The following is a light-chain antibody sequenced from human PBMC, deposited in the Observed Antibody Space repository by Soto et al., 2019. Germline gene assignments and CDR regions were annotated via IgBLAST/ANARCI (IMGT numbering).Light chain of an antibody. CDR3: KSYDSSLSAL. V-gene: IGLV1-40*01. J-gene: IGLJ2*01. CDR1: SSNIGACYD. CDR2: GNS. Sequence: QSVLTQPPSVSGAPGQRVTISCTGRSSNIGACYDVHWYQQLPGTAPKLLIYGNSNRPSGVPDRFSGSKSGTSASLAITGLQAEDEADYYCKSYDSSLSALFGGGTKVTVL.